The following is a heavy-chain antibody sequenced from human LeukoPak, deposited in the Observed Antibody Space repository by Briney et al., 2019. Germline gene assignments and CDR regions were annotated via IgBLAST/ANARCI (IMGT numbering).Heavy chain of an antibody. D-gene: IGHD3-10*01. V-gene: IGHV3-30*02. CDR3: AKQNYYGSGNDY. CDR2: IRYDGSNK. Sequence: GGSLRLSCAASGFTFSSYSMNWVRQAPGKGLEWVAFIRYDGSNKYYADSVKGRFTISRDNSKNTLYLQMNSLRAEDTAVYYCAKQNYYGSGNDYWGQGTLVTVSS. J-gene: IGHJ4*02. CDR1: GFTFSSYS.